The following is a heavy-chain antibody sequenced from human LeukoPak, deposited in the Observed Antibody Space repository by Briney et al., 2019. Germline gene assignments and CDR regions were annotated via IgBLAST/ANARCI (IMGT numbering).Heavy chain of an antibody. CDR1: GFTFSSYW. V-gene: IGHV3-7*04. CDR2: INHNGNVN. Sequence: GGSLRLSCAASGFTFSSYWMNWARQAPGKGLEWVASINHNGNVNYYVDSVKGRFTISRDNAKNSLYLQMNSLRAEDTAIYYCTRVGYIDEGIDYWGQGTLVTVSS. J-gene: IGHJ4*02. D-gene: IGHD5-24*01. CDR3: TRVGYIDEGIDY.